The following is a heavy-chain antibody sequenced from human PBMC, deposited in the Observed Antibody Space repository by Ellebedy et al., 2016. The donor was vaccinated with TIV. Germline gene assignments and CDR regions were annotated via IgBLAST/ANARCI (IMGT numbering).Heavy chain of an antibody. Sequence: PGGSLRLSCMGSGFSFTSYWIGWVRQMPGKGLEWMGVIYPRDSDTKYSPSFQGQVTISADKSISAAYLQWRSLEASDTAMHYCARHAGGCSTTGCYGKVDYWGQGTLVTVSS. CDR1: GFSFTSYW. V-gene: IGHV5-51*01. CDR2: IYPRDSDT. CDR3: ARHAGGCSTTGCYGKVDY. J-gene: IGHJ4*02. D-gene: IGHD2-2*01.